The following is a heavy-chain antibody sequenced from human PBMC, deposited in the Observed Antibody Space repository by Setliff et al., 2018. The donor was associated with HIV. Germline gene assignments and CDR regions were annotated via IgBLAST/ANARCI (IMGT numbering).Heavy chain of an antibody. V-gene: IGHV1-18*01. J-gene: IGHJ5*02. CDR1: GYTFTTYG. D-gene: IGHD3-16*01. CDR2: ISASSDNT. CDR3: ATAGGRSWFDP. Sequence: ASVKVSCKASGYTFTTYGFNWVRQAPGQGLEWMGWISASSDNTNYAQKFQGRVTLTTDTSTNTVYMELKSLRSDDTAVYYCATAGGRSWFDPWGPGTLVTVSS.